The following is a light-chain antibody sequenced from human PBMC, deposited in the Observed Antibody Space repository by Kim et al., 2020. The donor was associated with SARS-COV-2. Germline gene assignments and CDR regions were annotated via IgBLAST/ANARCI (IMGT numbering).Light chain of an antibody. J-gene: IGLJ3*02. CDR2: GRN. Sequence: SSELTQDPAVSVALGQTVRIRCQGDSVRSYFVTWYQQKPGQAPVLVIYGRNNRPSGIADRFSGSSSGNTASLIITGAQAEDEADYYCNSRDSSGHHGLGG. CDR1: SVRSYF. CDR3: NSRDSSGHHG. V-gene: IGLV3-19*01.